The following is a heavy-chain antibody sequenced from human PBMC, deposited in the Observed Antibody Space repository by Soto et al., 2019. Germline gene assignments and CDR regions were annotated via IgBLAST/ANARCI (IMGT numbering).Heavy chain of an antibody. CDR3: TRDTPPFDH. CDR2: IRSKGYGGTT. V-gene: IGHV3-49*03. J-gene: IGHJ4*02. CDR1: GFIFGDYF. Sequence: GXSLRLSCTASGFIFGDYFMSWFRQAPVKGLEWVGCIRSKGYGGTTEYAASVKGRFTISRDDPKSIAYLQMNSLKTEDTAVYYCTRDTPPFDHWGQGTLVTVSS.